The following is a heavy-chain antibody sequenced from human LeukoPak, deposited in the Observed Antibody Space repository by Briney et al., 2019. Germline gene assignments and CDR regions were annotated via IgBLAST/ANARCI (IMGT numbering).Heavy chain of an antibody. J-gene: IGHJ6*02. V-gene: IGHV4-61*08. Sequence: SETLSLTCTVSGGSISSGGYYWSWIRQHPGKGLEWIGYIYYSGSTNYNPSLKSRVTMSVDTSKNQFSLKLSSVTAADTAVYYCAKVRRTDLSWHYYYYGIDVCGQGTTVTVSS. CDR2: IYYSGST. CDR3: AKVRRTDLSWHYYYYGIDV. CDR1: GGSISSGGYY. D-gene: IGHD1-1*01.